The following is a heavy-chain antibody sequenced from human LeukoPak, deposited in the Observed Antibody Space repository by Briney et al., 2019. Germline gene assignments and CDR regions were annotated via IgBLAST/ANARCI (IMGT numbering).Heavy chain of an antibody. CDR1: GFTFSSYW. J-gene: IGHJ4*02. CDR3: ARDNGENYHTAFDY. V-gene: IGHV3-74*01. CDR2: IHGDGRTT. Sequence: RGSLRLSCAASGFTFSSYWIHWVRQVPGKGLVWVSRIHGDGRTTTYADSVKGRFTISRDNAKNTLYLQMNSLRAEDTAVYYCARDNGENYHTAFDYWGQGTLVTVSS. D-gene: IGHD2-8*01.